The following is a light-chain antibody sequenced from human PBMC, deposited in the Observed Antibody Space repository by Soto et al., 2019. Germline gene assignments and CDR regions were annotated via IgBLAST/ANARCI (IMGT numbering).Light chain of an antibody. V-gene: IGKV3-20*01. J-gene: IGKJ1*01. CDR2: GVS. CDR3: QQYGNSPRT. CDR1: QSVSSRN. Sequence: EIVLTQSPGTLSLSPGERATLSCRASQSVSSRNLAWYQQKPGQAPRLLIYGVSSRATGIPDRFSGSGSGTDFTLTISRLEPEDFAVYYCQQYGNSPRTFGQGTKVEIK.